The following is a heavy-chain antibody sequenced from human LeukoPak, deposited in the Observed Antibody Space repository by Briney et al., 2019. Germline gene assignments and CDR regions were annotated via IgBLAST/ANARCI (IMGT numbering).Heavy chain of an antibody. CDR2: ISSSGRTI. CDR3: ARGLEVRGVMPNLFDY. Sequence: GGSLRLSCAASGFTFSDYYMSWIRQAPGKGLEWVSYISSSGRTIYYADSVKGRFTISRDNAKNSLYLRMNSLRAEDTAVYYCARGLEVRGVMPNLFDYWGQGTLVTVSS. CDR1: GFTFSDYY. V-gene: IGHV3-11*01. D-gene: IGHD3-10*01. J-gene: IGHJ4*02.